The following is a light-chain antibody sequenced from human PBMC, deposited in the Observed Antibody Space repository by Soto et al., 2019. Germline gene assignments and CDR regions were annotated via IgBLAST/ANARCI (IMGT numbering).Light chain of an antibody. Sequence: QSALTQPPSVSAAPGQKVTISCSGSSSNIGNNDVSWYQQLPGTVPKLLIYDDNKRSSGVPDRFSGSKSGTSATLGITGLQTGDEADYYCGTWDSSLSAVLFGGGTKVTVL. CDR3: GTWDSSLSAVL. CDR1: SSNIGNND. CDR2: DDN. J-gene: IGLJ2*01. V-gene: IGLV1-51*01.